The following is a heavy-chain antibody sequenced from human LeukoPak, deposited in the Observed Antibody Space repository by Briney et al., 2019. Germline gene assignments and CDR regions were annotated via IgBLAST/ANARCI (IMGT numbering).Heavy chain of an antibody. J-gene: IGHJ6*02. D-gene: IGHD1-26*01. V-gene: IGHV3-15*01. CDR1: GFTFNTYS. CDR2: IKSKTDGGTT. Sequence: TGGSLRLTCAASGFTFNTYSMNWVRQAPGKGLEWVGRIKSKTDGGTTDYAAPVKGRFTISRDDSKNTLYLQMNSLKTEDTAVYYCTTEHNGSGSYYVGYYYYGMDVWGQGTTVTVSS. CDR3: TTEHNGSGSYYVGYYYYGMDV.